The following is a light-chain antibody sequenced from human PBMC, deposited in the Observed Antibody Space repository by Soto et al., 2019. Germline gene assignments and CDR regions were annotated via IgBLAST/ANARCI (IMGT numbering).Light chain of an antibody. CDR1: QTVNSNY. J-gene: IGKJ5*01. CDR3: QQYSGLPMT. CDR2: GAS. Sequence: EIVLTQSPGTLSLSPGQRATLSCRASQTVNSNYLAWCQHKPGQAPRLLIYGASRRATGIPDRFSGSGSGTDFTLTISRLEPEDFAVYFCQQYSGLPMTFGQGTRLEI. V-gene: IGKV3-20*01.